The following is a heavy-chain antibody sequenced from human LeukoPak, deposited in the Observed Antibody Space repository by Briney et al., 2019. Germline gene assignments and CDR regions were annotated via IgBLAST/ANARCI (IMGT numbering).Heavy chain of an antibody. CDR3: AREVGATFDY. CDR1: GFTFSSYS. CDR2: ISSSSSYI. J-gene: IGHJ4*02. V-gene: IGHV3-21*01. Sequence: PGGSLRLSCAASGFTFSSYSMNWVRQAPGKGLEWVSSISSSSSYIYYADSVKGRFTISRDNSKNTLYLQMNSLRAEDTAVYYCAREVGATFDYWGQGTLVTVSS. D-gene: IGHD1-26*01.